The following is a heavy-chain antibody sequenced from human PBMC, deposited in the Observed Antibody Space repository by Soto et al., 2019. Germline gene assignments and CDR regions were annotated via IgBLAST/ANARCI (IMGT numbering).Heavy chain of an antibody. CDR1: GGSISSGGYY. J-gene: IGHJ5*02. CDR3: ARDVLLPNYPEPYNWFDP. V-gene: IGHV4-31*03. Sequence: SETLSLTCTVSGGSISSGGYYWSWIRQHPGKGLEWIGYIYYSGSTYYNPSPKSRVTISVDTSKNQFSLKLSSVTAADTAVYYCARDVLLPNYPEPYNWFDPWGQGTLVTVSS. D-gene: IGHD1-7*01. CDR2: IYYSGST.